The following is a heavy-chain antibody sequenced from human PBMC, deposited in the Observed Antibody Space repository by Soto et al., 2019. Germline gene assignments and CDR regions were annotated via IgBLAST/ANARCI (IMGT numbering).Heavy chain of an antibody. CDR3: ASQRGYSGYDYYYYYGLDV. V-gene: IGHV3-7*01. CDR1: GFTFSSYW. J-gene: IGHJ6*02. Sequence: EVQLVESGGGLVQPGGSLRLSCAASGFTFSSYWMSWVRQAPGKGLEWVAKIKQDGSEKYYVDSVKGRFTISRDNAKNSLYLQMNSLRAEDTAVYYCASQRGYSGYDYYYYYGLDVWGQGTTVTVSS. CDR2: IKQDGSEK. D-gene: IGHD5-12*01.